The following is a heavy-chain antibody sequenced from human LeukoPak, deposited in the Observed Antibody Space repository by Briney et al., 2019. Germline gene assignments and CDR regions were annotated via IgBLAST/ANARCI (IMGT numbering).Heavy chain of an antibody. CDR1: SYRFTDYY. Sequence: ASVKVSCKASSYRFTDYYIYWVRQAPGQGLEWMGWINPNSGGTNYAQKFQGRVTMTRDTSISTAYMDLSRLTSDDTALYYCARGGLETVPGKYYHYVMGVWGQGTTVTVSS. J-gene: IGHJ6*02. D-gene: IGHD6-19*01. CDR2: INPNSGGT. CDR3: ARGGLETVPGKYYHYVMGV. V-gene: IGHV1-2*02.